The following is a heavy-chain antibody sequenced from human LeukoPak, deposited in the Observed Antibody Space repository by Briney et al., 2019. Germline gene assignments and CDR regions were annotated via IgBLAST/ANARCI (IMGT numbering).Heavy chain of an antibody. D-gene: IGHD4-11*01. V-gene: IGHV4-59*08. CDR1: SGSISRYY. CDR3: AGHHHSNTVDF. J-gene: IGHJ4*02. CDR2: IYDIGST. Sequence: SETLSLTQTVSSGSISRYYWIWIRQPPAKGLEWIAYIYDIGSTNYNPTLKSRVTISLDTSKNQFSLKLSSVTAADTAVYYCAGHHHSNTVDFWGQGTLVTVSS.